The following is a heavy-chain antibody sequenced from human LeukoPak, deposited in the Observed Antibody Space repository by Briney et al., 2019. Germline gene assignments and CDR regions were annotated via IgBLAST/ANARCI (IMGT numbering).Heavy chain of an antibody. CDR1: GGSISSYY. CDR3: ARDLPSGRDRSSWYWAFDL. Sequence: SETLSLTCTASGGSISSYYLSWVRQPPGKGLEWIGYIYNSGSTNYNPSLKSRVTISVDTSKNQFPLKLSSVPAADTAVYYCARDLPSGRDRSSWYWAFDLWGRGTLVTVSS. J-gene: IGHJ2*01. V-gene: IGHV4-59*01. CDR2: IYNSGST. D-gene: IGHD6-13*01.